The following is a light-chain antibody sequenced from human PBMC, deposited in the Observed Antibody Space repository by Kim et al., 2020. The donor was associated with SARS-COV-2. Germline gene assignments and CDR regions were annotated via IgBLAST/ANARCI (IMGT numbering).Light chain of an antibody. J-gene: IGLJ1*01. CDR3: SSYSSTTIYV. V-gene: IGLV2-14*03. CDR1: SSDLGNYNS. CDR2: GVT. Sequence: QSALTQPASVSGSPGQSITISCSGSSSDLGNYNSVSWFQQHPGKAPKLLLSGVTDRPSGVSYRFSGSKSGNTASLTISGLQAEDEADYYCSSYSSTTIYVFGTGTKVTVL.